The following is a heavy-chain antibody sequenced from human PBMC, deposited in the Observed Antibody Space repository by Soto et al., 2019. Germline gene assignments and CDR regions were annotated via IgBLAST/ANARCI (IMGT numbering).Heavy chain of an antibody. V-gene: IGHV3-7*04. D-gene: IGHD6-19*01. CDR3: TKDGSGWSAT. CDR2: MSPDGSER. Sequence: EVHLVESGGNLVQPGGSLRLTCAASGFTFSKLWMGWVRQTPGRKLEWVANMSPDGSERYYLYSVRGRFTISGDNVANSLSMQINSLRTEDTGVYYCTKDGSGWSATWGQGTPVIVSS. CDR1: GFTFSKLW. J-gene: IGHJ4*02.